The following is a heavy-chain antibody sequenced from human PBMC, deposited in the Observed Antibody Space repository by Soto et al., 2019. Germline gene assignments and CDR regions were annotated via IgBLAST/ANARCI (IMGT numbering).Heavy chain of an antibody. Sequence: ASVKVSCKASGYTFTNYYISWVRQAPGQGLEWMGWISPYNGNTNYAQKLQGRVTMTTDTSTSTAYMELRSLRSDDTAVYYCARDFSSGYYLEMDYWGQGTLVTVSS. J-gene: IGHJ4*02. CDR2: ISPYNGNT. CDR3: ARDFSSGYYLEMDY. V-gene: IGHV1-18*01. CDR1: GYTFTNYY. D-gene: IGHD3-22*01.